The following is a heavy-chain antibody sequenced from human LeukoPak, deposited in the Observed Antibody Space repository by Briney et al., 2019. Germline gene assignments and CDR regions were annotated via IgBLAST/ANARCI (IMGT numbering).Heavy chain of an antibody. CDR3: AKDTLLLLY. Sequence: GGSLRLSCAAPGFTFSNFAMSWVRQAPGKGLEWVSAISGSGGDTYYADSVKGRFTISRDNAESTLYLQMNSLRAEDTALYYCAKDTLLLLYWGQGTLVTVSS. V-gene: IGHV3-23*01. CDR1: GFTFSNFA. D-gene: IGHD2-21*01. J-gene: IGHJ4*02. CDR2: ISGSGGDT.